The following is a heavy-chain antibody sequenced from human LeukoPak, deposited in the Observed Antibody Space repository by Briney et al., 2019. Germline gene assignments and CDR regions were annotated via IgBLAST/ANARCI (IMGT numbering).Heavy chain of an antibody. CDR2: ISYDGSNK. V-gene: IGHV3-30*04. CDR3: ARAPSGYWAYFDY. D-gene: IGHD3-22*01. J-gene: IGHJ4*02. CDR1: GFTFSSYA. Sequence: GRSLRLSCAASGFTFSSYAMHWVRQAPGKGLEWVAVISYDGSNKYYADSVKGRFTISRDNSKNTLYLQMNSLRAEDTAVYYCARAPSGYWAYFDYWGQGTLVTVSS.